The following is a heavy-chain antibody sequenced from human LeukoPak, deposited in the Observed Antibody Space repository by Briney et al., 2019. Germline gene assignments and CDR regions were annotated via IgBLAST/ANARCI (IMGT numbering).Heavy chain of an antibody. CDR3: ARRAMVRGTSDY. Sequence: SETLSLTCTVSGGSISSSSYYWGWIRQPPGKGLEWIGSIYYSGSTYYNPSLKSRVTISVDTSKNQFSLKLSSVTAADTAVYYCARRAMVRGTSDYWGQGTLVTVSS. J-gene: IGHJ4*02. CDR1: GGSISSSSYY. V-gene: IGHV4-39*01. D-gene: IGHD3-10*01. CDR2: IYYSGST.